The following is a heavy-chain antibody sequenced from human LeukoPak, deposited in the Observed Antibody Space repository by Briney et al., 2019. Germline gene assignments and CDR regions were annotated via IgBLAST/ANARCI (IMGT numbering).Heavy chain of an antibody. V-gene: IGHV1-2*02. D-gene: IGHD5-12*01. J-gene: IGHJ4*02. Sequence: ASVKVSCKASVYTFTGYYMHWVRQAPGQGLEWMGWINPNSGGTNYAQKFQGRVTMTRDTSISTAYMELSRLRSDDTAVYYCARDPEGYSGYVFDYWGQGTLVTVSS. CDR2: INPNSGGT. CDR3: ARDPEGYSGYVFDY. CDR1: VYTFTGYY.